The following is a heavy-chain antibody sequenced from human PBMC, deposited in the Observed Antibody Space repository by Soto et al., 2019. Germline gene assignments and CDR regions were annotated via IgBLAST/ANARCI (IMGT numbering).Heavy chain of an antibody. CDR1: GGSISSSNW. J-gene: IGHJ6*02. CDR2: IYHSGST. Sequence: QVQLQESGPGLVKPSGTLSLTCAVSGGSISSSNWWSWVRQPPGKGLEWIGEIYHSGSTNYNPSPNSRVTISVNNSKNHLPSRLASVPAADTAVYYWAIVSGSYYYGTDVWSQGTTVTVSS. CDR3: AIVSGSYYYGTDV. D-gene: IGHD1-26*01. V-gene: IGHV4-4*02.